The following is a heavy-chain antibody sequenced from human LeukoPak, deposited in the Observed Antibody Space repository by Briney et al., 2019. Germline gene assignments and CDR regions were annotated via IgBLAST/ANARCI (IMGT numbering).Heavy chain of an antibody. J-gene: IGHJ6*03. CDR2: ISTVSTYT. CDR3: ARDGSGFYHYYYMDV. D-gene: IGHD6-25*01. Sequence: PGGSLTLSCAPSGFTFTDYSMNWVRQAPGKGLEWVAHISTVSTYTHYTDSVKGRFTISRDNCKNSLYLQMSSLGAEDTAVYYCARDGSGFYHYYYMDVWGKGTTVTVSS. V-gene: IGHV3-21*01. CDR1: GFTFTDYS.